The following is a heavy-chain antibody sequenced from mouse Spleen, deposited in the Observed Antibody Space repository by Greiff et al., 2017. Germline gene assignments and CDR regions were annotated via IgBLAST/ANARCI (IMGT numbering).Heavy chain of an antibody. J-gene: IGHJ2*01. D-gene: IGHD2-1*01. CDR3: SSQDGNYFFDY. CDR2: ISSGGSYT. CDR1: GFTFSSYA. V-gene: IGHV5-9-3*01. Sequence: EVQRVESGGGLVKPGGSLKLSCAASGFTFSSYAMSWVRQTPEKRLEWVATISSGGSYTYYPDSVKGRFTLSRDNAKNTLYLQMSSLTSEDKAMYFCSSQDGNYFFDYWGQGTTLTVSS.